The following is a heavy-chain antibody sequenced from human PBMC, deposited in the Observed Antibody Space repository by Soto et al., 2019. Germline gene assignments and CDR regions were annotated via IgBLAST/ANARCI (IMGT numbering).Heavy chain of an antibody. J-gene: IGHJ6*02. Sequence: PGGSLRLSCAASGFTFAVSAMSWVRQAPGKGLEWVSAISSSGSSTYYADSVQGRFTISRDNSKNTLWLQMNGLGAEDAAVYYCTKPTKGGSWYGYYGLDVWGQGATVTVSS. CDR2: ISSSGSST. CDR1: GFTFAVSA. V-gene: IGHV3-23*01. D-gene: IGHD2-15*01. CDR3: TKPTKGGSWYGYYGLDV.